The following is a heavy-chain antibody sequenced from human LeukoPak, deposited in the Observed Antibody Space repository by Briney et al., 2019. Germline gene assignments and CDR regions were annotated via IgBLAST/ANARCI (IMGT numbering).Heavy chain of an antibody. V-gene: IGHV3-53*01. CDR2: IYSGGAT. J-gene: IGHJ4*02. Sequence: GGSLRLSCAASGFTVSSNYMSWVRQAPGKGLEWVSIIYSGGATYYADFVKGRLTISRDNSKNTLYLQMNGLRAEDTAVYYCARGPGGYYNYWGQGTLVTVSS. CDR1: GFTVSSNY. D-gene: IGHD3-22*01. CDR3: ARGPGGYYNY.